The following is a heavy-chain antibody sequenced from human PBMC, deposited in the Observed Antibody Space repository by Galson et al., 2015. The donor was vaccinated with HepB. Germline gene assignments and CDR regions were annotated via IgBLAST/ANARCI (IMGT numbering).Heavy chain of an antibody. V-gene: IGHV3-64D*06. CDR2: MSSNGGST. CDR3: VKDPRRRYYYESSGYRGYVQH. D-gene: IGHD3-22*01. J-gene: IGHJ1*01. CDR1: GITFSSYG. Sequence: SLRLSCAASGITFSSYGMHWVRQAPGKGLEYVSAMSSNGGSTYYADSVKGRFTISRDNSKNTLYLQMSSLRPEDTAVYYCVKDPRRRYYYESSGYRGYVQHWCEGALVTVSS.